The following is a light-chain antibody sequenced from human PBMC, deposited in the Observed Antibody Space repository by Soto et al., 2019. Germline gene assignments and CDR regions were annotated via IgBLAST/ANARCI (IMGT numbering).Light chain of an antibody. V-gene: IGKV1-5*01. Sequence: DIPMTQSPSTLSASVGDRVTITCRASQSITSRLAWYQQKPGKAPSLLIYESSSLESGVPSKFSGSGSGTECSLTISSVQPDDFATYYGLQYDTFSGYTFGQGTRLEIK. CDR2: ESS. CDR1: QSITSR. J-gene: IGKJ2*01. CDR3: LQYDTFSGYT.